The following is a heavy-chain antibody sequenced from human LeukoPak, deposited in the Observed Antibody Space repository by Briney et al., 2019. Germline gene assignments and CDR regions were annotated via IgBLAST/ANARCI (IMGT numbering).Heavy chain of an antibody. J-gene: IGHJ4*02. CDR2: IIPIFGTA. CDR3: ARPHARGYSYGQKFDY. D-gene: IGHD5-18*01. CDR1: GYTFTSYY. V-gene: IGHV1-69*13. Sequence: ASVKVSCKASGYTFTSYYMHWVRQAPGQGLEWMGGIIPIFGTANYAQKFQGRVTITADESTSTAYMELSSLRSEDTAVYYCARPHARGYSYGQKFDYWGQGTLVTVSS.